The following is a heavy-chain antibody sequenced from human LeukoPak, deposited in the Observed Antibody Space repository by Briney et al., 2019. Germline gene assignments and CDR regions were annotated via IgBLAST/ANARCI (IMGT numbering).Heavy chain of an antibody. V-gene: IGHV4-59*01. D-gene: IGHD2-15*01. Sequence: PSETLSLTCTVAGVSTSSYDWSWVRQPRGKGREWVGYIYYSGSTNYNPSLKSRVTISVDTSKNQFSLKLSSVTAADTAVYYCARINCSGGSCYSGTYYYGMDVWGQGTTVTVSS. CDR3: ARINCSGGSCYSGTYYYGMDV. CDR1: GVSTSSYD. J-gene: IGHJ6*02. CDR2: IYYSGST.